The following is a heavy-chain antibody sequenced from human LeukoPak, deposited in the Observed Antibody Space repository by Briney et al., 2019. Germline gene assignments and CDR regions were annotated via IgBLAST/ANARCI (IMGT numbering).Heavy chain of an antibody. CDR1: GYTFTGSY. CDR2: INPNSGGT. Sequence: ASLKVSCKASGYTFTGSYIHWVRQAPGQGLEWMGWINPNSGGTNYAQKFQGRVTMTRDTSISTAYMELSRLRSDDTAVYYCARGGYSYGYRIPADYWGQGTLVTVSS. V-gene: IGHV1-2*02. CDR3: ARGGYSYGYRIPADY. D-gene: IGHD5-18*01. J-gene: IGHJ4*02.